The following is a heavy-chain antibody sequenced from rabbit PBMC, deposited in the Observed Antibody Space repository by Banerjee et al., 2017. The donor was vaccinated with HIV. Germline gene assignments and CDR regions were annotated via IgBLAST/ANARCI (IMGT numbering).Heavy chain of an antibody. Sequence: QEQLEESGGDLVKPEGSLTLTCTASGFSFSHRYVMCWVRQPPGKGLEWIGCIYAGSGSTYYARWAKGRFTISKTSSTTVTLQMTSLTAADTATYFCARDGYGGDGGLWGQGTLVTVS. J-gene: IGHJ4*01. D-gene: IGHD4-2*01. CDR3: ARDGYGGDGGL. CDR2: IYAGSGST. CDR1: GFSFSHRYV. V-gene: IGHV1S45*01.